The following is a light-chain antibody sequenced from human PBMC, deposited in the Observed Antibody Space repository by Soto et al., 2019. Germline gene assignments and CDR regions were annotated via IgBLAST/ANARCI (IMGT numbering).Light chain of an antibody. V-gene: IGKV1-5*01. J-gene: IGKJ2*01. CDR3: QQYNTDST. CDR1: QSGFKW. CDR2: DIS. Sequence: DIQMTQSPSTLSASVGDRVTITCRASQSGFKWLAWYQQKPGKAPKLLIYDISSLESGVPSRVSGSGSGTEFTLTISRLQPDDFATDYCQQYNTDSTFGQGTKLVLK.